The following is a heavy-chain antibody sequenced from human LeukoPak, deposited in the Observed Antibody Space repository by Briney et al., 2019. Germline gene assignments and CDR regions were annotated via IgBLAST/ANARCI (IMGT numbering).Heavy chain of an antibody. CDR3: TRDRGAYNLYDY. D-gene: IGHD1-1*01. CDR2: IRSKAYGETA. CDR1: GFTFGDYA. J-gene: IGHJ4*02. V-gene: IGHV3-49*03. Sequence: GGSLRLSCTAPGFTFGDYAMSWIRQAPGKGLEWVCFIRSKAYGETADYAASVKGRFTISRDDSKAIAYLQMNSLKTEDTAVYHCTRDRGAYNLYDYWGQGTLVTVSS.